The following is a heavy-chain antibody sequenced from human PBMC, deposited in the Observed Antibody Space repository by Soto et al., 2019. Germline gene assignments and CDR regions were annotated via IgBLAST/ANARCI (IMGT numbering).Heavy chain of an antibody. J-gene: IGHJ6*03. D-gene: IGHD6-13*01. V-gene: IGHV4-59*08. CDR3: ARQATAAGNYSYYYMDV. CDR1: GGSISSYY. CDR2: IYYSGST. Sequence: SETLSLTCTVSGGSISSYYWSWIRQPPGKGLEWIGYIYYSGSTNYNPSLKSRVTISVDTSKNHFSLKLSSVTAADTAVYYCARQATAAGNYSYYYMDVWGKGPTVTVSS.